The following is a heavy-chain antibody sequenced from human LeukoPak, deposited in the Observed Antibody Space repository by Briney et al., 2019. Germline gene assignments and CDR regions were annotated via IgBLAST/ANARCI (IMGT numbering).Heavy chain of an antibody. CDR1: GGSFSGYY. CDR3: ARASGYDLAHFQH. J-gene: IGHJ1*01. V-gene: IGHV4-34*01. CDR2: INHSGST. Sequence: SQTLSLTCAVYGGSFSGYYWSWIRQPPGKGLEWIGEINHSGSTNYNPSLKSRVTISVDTSKNQFSLKLSSVTAADTAVYYCARASGYDLAHFQHWGQGTLVTVSS. D-gene: IGHD5-12*01.